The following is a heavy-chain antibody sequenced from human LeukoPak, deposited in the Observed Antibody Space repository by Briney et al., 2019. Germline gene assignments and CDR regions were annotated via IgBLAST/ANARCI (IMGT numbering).Heavy chain of an antibody. CDR2: MTSNGGRT. D-gene: IGHD2-2*01. J-gene: IGHJ4*02. V-gene: IGHV3-64D*06. CDR1: GFTFSSCG. Sequence: AGGSLRLSCSASGFTFSSCGMHWVRQAPGQGLEYVSSMTSNGGRTYYAESVKGRFTISRDNSKNTLFLQMSSLRAEDSAVYYCVSGYCSSTSSRFAYWGQGTLVTVSS. CDR3: VSGYCSSTSSRFAY.